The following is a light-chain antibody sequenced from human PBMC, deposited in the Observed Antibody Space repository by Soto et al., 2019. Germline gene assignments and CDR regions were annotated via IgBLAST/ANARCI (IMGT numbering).Light chain of an antibody. CDR2: DVT. CDR3: NTYTGTASRYA. Sequence: QSVLTQPAPVSGSPGQSITISCTGTSSDFGTYNYVSWYQQYPGKAPKLMIYDVTNRPSGVSNRFSGSKSGNTASLTISGLRAEDEADYYCNTYTGTASRYAFGTGTKVTVL. V-gene: IGLV2-14*01. CDR1: SSDFGTYNY. J-gene: IGLJ1*01.